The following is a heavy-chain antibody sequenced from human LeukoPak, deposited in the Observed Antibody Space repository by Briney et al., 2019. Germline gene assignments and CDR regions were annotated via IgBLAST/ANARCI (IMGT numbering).Heavy chain of an antibody. V-gene: IGHV4-39*07. CDR3: ARTDSRVLDAFDV. CDR1: GGSISSSSYY. Sequence: SETLSLTCTVSGGSISSSSYYWGWIRQPPGKELEWIGSIFYSGSTYYTPSLKSRVTISVDTSKNQFSLKLSSVTAADTAVYYCARTDSRVLDAFDVWGQGTMVTVFS. CDR2: IFYSGST. D-gene: IGHD3-22*01. J-gene: IGHJ3*01.